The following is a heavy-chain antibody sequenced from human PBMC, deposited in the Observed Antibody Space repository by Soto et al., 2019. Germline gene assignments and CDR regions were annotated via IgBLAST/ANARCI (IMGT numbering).Heavy chain of an antibody. D-gene: IGHD4-4*01. CDR2: VYHSGDT. V-gene: IGHV4-34*01. J-gene: IGHJ4*02. CDR3: ARGFSNSITTRFDS. Sequence: SETLSLTCAVYGGSFSGYYWSWIRQPPGKGLEWIGEVYHSGDTKYNPSLKNRVTISEDPSKNQFSLRMTFMTAADTAVYYCARGFSNSITTRFDSWGQGTLVTVSS. CDR1: GGSFSGYY.